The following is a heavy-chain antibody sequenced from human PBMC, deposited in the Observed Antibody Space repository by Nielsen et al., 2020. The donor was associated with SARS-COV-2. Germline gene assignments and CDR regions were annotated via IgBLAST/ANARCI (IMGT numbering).Heavy chain of an antibody. CDR2: IKQDGSEK. D-gene: IGHD1-26*01. J-gene: IGHJ4*02. CDR3: AKGEGAFYFDY. CDR1: GFTFSSYW. V-gene: IGHV3-7*05. Sequence: ETLSLTCAASGFTFSSYWMSWVRQAPGKGLEWVANIKQDGSEKYYVDSVKGRFTISRDNAKNSLYLQMNSLRAEDTAVYYCAKGEGAFYFDYWGQGTLVTVSS.